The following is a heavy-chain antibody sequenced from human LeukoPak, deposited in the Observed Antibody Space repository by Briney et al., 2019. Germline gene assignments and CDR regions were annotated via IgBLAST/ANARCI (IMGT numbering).Heavy chain of an antibody. CDR3: ARVAIVGATWVSDY. Sequence: ASVKVSCKASGHTFTSYYMHWVRQAPGQGLEWMGIINPSGGSTSYAQKFQGRVTMTRDTTTSTVYMELSSLRSEDTAVYHCARVAIVGATWVSDYWGQGNLVTVSS. CDR2: INPSGGST. CDR1: GHTFTSYY. D-gene: IGHD1-26*01. V-gene: IGHV1-46*03. J-gene: IGHJ4*02.